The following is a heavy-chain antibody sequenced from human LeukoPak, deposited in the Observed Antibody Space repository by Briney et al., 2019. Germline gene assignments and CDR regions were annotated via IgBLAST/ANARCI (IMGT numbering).Heavy chain of an antibody. CDR1: GGSISTSGSY. Sequence: SETLSLTCTVSGGSISTSGSYWGWVRQPPGKGLEWIGIIYYSGSTYYNPSFKSRITISVDKSKNQFSLKLSSVTAADTAVYYCARERSGSEIFARSFDIWGQGTMVTVSS. CDR3: ARERSGSEIFARSFDI. J-gene: IGHJ3*02. CDR2: IYYSGST. D-gene: IGHD3-3*01. V-gene: IGHV4-39*07.